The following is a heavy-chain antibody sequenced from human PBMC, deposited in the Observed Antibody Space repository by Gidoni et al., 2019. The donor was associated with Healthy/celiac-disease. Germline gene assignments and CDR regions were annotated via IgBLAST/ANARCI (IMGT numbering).Heavy chain of an antibody. CDR1: GGSSSSSSYY. D-gene: IGHD2-2*01. V-gene: IGHV4-39*07. CDR2: IYYSGST. J-gene: IGHJ4*02. Sequence: QLQLQESGPGLVKPSATLSLTCTVSGGSSSSSSYYWGWSRQPPGKGLEWIGSIYYSGSTYYNPSLKSRVTISVATSKNQFSLKLSSVPAADTAVYYCARERGWKIVVVPAAIHKPGGYFDYWGQGTLVTVSS. CDR3: ARERGWKIVVVPAAIHKPGGYFDY.